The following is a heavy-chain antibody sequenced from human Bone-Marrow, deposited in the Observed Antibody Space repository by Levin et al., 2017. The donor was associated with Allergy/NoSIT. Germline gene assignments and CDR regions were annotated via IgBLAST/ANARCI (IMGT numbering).Heavy chain of an antibody. CDR2: IKKDGSER. D-gene: IGHD1-20*01. CDR1: GFTFSSYW. V-gene: IGHV3-7*01. Sequence: GESLKISCAASGFTFSSYWMTWVRQAPGKGLEWVANIKKDGSERYYVDSVKGRFTISRDNAKNSLYLQMNSLRVEDTAVYYCTRGVYNLGDYWGQGTLVTVSS. CDR3: TRGVYNLGDY. J-gene: IGHJ4*02.